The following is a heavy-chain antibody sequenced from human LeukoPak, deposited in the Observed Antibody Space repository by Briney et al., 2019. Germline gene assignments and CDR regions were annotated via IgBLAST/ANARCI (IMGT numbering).Heavy chain of an antibody. Sequence: ASVKVSCKASGYTFTSYGISWVRQAPGQGLEWMGWISAYNGNTNYAQKLRGRVTMTTDTSTSTAYMELRSLRSDDTAVYYCARDHEYDILTGQTSYYYYGMDVWGQGTTVTVSS. CDR3: ARDHEYDILTGQTSYYYYGMDV. V-gene: IGHV1-18*01. CDR1: GYTFTSYG. D-gene: IGHD3-9*01. J-gene: IGHJ6*02. CDR2: ISAYNGNT.